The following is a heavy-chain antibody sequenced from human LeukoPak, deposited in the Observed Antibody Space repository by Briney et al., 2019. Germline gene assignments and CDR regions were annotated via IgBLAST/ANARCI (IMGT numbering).Heavy chain of an antibody. CDR1: GFTFSSYA. Sequence: GGSLRLSCAASGFTFSSYAISWVRQAPGQGLEWMGGIIPIFGTANYAQKFQGRVTITADESTSTAYMELSSLRSEDTAVYYCAREARGYGSGSYIDYWGQGTLVTVSS. V-gene: IGHV1-69*01. J-gene: IGHJ4*02. CDR3: AREARGYGSGSYIDY. CDR2: IIPIFGTA. D-gene: IGHD3-10*01.